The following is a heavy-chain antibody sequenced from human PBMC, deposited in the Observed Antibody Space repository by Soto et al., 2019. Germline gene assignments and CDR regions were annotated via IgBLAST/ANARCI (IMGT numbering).Heavy chain of an antibody. Sequence: GGSLRLSCGTSGFTFANFGMGWVRQAPGKGLYWVSGISSSGRRAYYADSVKGRFTISRDNSKNTLYLQMNSLRAEDTAVYYCARASFGELLYGYGMDVWGQGTTVTVSS. CDR2: ISSSGRRA. V-gene: IGHV3-23*01. CDR3: ARASFGELLYGYGMDV. D-gene: IGHD3-10*01. CDR1: GFTFANFG. J-gene: IGHJ6*02.